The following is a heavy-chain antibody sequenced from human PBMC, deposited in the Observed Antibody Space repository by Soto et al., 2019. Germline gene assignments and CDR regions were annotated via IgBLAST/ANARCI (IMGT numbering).Heavy chain of an antibody. CDR3: ARGSGPMIEWH. D-gene: IGHD3-22*01. CDR1: GYTFTSYA. J-gene: IGHJ4*02. CDR2: INAGNGNT. V-gene: IGHV1-3*01. Sequence: SVKRSCKASGYTFTSYAMHWVRQAPGQRLEWMGWINAGNGNTKYSQKFQGRVTITRDTSASTAYMELSSLRSEDKAVYYCARGSGPMIEWHWGQGTLVTVSS.